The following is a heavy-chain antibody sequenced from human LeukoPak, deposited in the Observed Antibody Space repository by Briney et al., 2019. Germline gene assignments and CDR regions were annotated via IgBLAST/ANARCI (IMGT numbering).Heavy chain of an antibody. CDR3: ARAPYYYGSGSYYSFDY. CDR2: INPIFGTA. Sequence: SVNVSCMASVCTFSRYAISWVRQAPGQGLDWMGGINPIFGTANYPQKFQGRVRITADESTSTAYMELSSLRSEDTAVYYCARAPYYYGSGSYYSFDYWGQGTLVTVSS. D-gene: IGHD3-10*01. CDR1: VCTFSRYA. V-gene: IGHV1-69*13. J-gene: IGHJ4*02.